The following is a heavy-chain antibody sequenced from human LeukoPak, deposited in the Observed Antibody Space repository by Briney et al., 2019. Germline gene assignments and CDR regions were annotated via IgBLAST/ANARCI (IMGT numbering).Heavy chain of an antibody. Sequence: GGSLRLSCAASGFTFSSYSMNWVRQAPGKGLEWVSSISSSTIYIYYADSMKGRFIISRDNARNSLFLQMNSLRVEDTAVYYCARPRGNVEMATIPFDYWGQGTLVTVSS. V-gene: IGHV3-21*01. CDR3: ARPRGNVEMATIPFDY. CDR2: ISSSTIYI. D-gene: IGHD5-24*01. J-gene: IGHJ4*02. CDR1: GFTFSSYS.